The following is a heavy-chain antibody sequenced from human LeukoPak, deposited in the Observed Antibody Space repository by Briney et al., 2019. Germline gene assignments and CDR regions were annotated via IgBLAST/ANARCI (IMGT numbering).Heavy chain of an antibody. CDR3: ARDLRVLGELENYYYYMDV. D-gene: IGHD3-10*01. CDR2: IIPIFGTA. CDR1: GGTFSSYA. J-gene: IGHJ6*03. V-gene: IGHV1-69*06. Sequence: SVKVSCKASGGTFSSYAISWVRQAPGQGLEWMGGIIPIFGTANYAQKFQGRVTITADKSTSTAYMELSSLRSEDTAVYYCARDLRVLGELENYYYYMDVWGKGTTVTVSS.